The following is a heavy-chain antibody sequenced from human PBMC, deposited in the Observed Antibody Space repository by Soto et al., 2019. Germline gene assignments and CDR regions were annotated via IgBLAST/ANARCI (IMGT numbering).Heavy chain of an antibody. V-gene: IGHV4-34*01. Sequence: QVQLQQWGAGLLKPSETLSLTCAVYGGSFSGYYWSWFRQPPGKGLEWIGEINHSGSTNYNPSLNRRVPISVDTSKNQFSLKLSSVTAADTAVYYCARGGSLGYCSSTSCGSGYGMDVWGQGTTVTVSS. CDR3: ARGGSLGYCSSTSCGSGYGMDV. J-gene: IGHJ6*02. CDR2: INHSGST. CDR1: GGSFSGYY. D-gene: IGHD2-2*01.